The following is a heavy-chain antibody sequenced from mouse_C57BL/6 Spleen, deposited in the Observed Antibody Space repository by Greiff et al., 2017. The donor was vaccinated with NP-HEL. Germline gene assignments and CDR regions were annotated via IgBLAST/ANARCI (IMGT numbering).Heavy chain of an antibody. J-gene: IGHJ2*01. CDR3: TTKYYGSSYDYFDY. CDR1: GFNIKDYY. CDR2: IDPEDGDT. V-gene: IGHV14-1*01. Sequence: VQLQQSGAELVRPGASVKLSCTASGFNIKDYYMHWVKQRPEQGLEWIGRIDPEDGDTEYAPKFQGKATMTADTSSNTAYLQLSSLTSEDTAVYYCTTKYYGSSYDYFDYWGQGTTLTFSS. D-gene: IGHD1-1*01.